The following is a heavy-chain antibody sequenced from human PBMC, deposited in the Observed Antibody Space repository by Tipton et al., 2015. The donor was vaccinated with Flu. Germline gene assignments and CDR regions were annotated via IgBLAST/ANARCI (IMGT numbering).Heavy chain of an antibody. CDR1: GGSISSGSYY. V-gene: IGHV4-61*02. J-gene: IGHJ3*02. Sequence: TLSLTCTVSGGSISSGSYYWSWIRQPAGKGLEWIGRIYTSGSTNYNPSLKSRVTISVDTSKNQFSLKLSSVTAADTAVYYCARVSLDYGDYAPAFDIWGQVTMVTVSS. CDR2: IYTSGST. CDR3: ARVSLDYGDYAPAFDI. D-gene: IGHD4-17*01.